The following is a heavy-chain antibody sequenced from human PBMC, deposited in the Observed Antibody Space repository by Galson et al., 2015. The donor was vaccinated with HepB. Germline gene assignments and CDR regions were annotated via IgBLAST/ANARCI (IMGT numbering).Heavy chain of an antibody. J-gene: IGHJ4*02. CDR2: IIPIFGTA. Sequence: SVKVSCKASGGTFSSYDISWVRQAPGQGLEWMGGIIPIFGTANYAQKFQGRVTITADESTSTAYMELSSLRSEDTAVYYCARLDGFGYTIGNTMTDYWGQGTLVTVSS. D-gene: IGHD3-22*01. CDR1: GGTFSSYD. CDR3: ARLDGFGYTIGNTMTDY. V-gene: IGHV1-69*13.